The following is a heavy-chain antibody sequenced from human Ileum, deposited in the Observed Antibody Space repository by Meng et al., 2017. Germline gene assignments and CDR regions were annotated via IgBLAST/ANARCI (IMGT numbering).Heavy chain of an antibody. CDR3: ARGYGSGTYHDY. CDR1: GFTFSTYW. J-gene: IGHJ4*02. D-gene: IGHD3-10*01. CDR2: IKTDGSST. Sequence: GGSLRLSCAASGFTFSTYWMHWVRQAPGEGLVWVSRIKTDGSSTNYADSVEGRFTISRDNAKNTLYLQMNSLRAEDTAVYYCARGYGSGTYHDYWGQGTLVTVSS. V-gene: IGHV3-74*01.